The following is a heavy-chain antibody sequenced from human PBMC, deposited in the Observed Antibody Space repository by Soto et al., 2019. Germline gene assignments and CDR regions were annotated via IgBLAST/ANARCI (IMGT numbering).Heavy chain of an antibody. J-gene: IGHJ5*02. V-gene: IGHV6-1*01. CDR1: GDSVSSNSAA. D-gene: IGHD6-13*01. CDR2: TYYRSKWYN. Sequence: PSQTLSLTCAISGDSVSSNSAAWNWIRQSPSRGLEWLGRTYYRSKWYNDYAVSVKSRITINPDTSKNQFSLQLNSVTPEDTAVYYCARGSLGYSRSWPGWNWFDPWGQGTLVTVSS. CDR3: ARGSLGYSRSWPGWNWFDP.